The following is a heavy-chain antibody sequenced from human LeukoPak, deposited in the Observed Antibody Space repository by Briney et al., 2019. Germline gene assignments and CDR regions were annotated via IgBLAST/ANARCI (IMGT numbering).Heavy chain of an antibody. D-gene: IGHD5-24*01. CDR3: ARLATILEIHDLSYYFDY. V-gene: IGHV5-51*01. CDR1: GYSFTSYW. CDR2: IYPGDSDT. J-gene: IGHJ4*02. Sequence: GESLKISCKGSGYSFTSYWIGWVRQMPGKGLEWMGIIYPGDSDTRYSPSLQGQVTISADKSISTAYLQWSSLRSEDTAVYYCARLATILEIHDLSYYFDYWGQGTLVTVSS.